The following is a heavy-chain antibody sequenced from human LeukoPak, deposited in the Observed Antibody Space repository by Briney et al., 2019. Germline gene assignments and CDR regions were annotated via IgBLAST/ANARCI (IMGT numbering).Heavy chain of an antibody. CDR3: TRHDSYGSSNWFDP. CDR2: VSSGGTT. V-gene: IGHV4-39*01. Sequence: PSETLSLTCTVSGGSISSGLYWGWIRQSPGRRLEWIASVSSGGTTYYNPSLKSRVSISVDTSNNQFSLKLNSVAAADTAVYYCTRHDSYGSSNWFDPWGQGTLVTVSS. CDR1: GGSISSGLY. J-gene: IGHJ5*02. D-gene: IGHD4-17*01.